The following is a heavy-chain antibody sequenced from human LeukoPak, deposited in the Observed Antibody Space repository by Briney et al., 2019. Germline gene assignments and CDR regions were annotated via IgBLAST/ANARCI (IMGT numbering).Heavy chain of an antibody. CDR1: GGSISSDVYC. CDR2: IYYSGIT. V-gene: IGHV4-31*03. CDR3: ARDWMGGYYFDY. J-gene: IGHJ4*02. Sequence: SETLSLTCTVSGGSISSDVYCWSWIRPHPGKGLEWIGNIYYSGITYYSPSLKSRLTISVDTSENQFSLKLASVTAADTAVYYCARDWMGGYYFDYWGQGTLVTVSS. D-gene: IGHD3-16*01.